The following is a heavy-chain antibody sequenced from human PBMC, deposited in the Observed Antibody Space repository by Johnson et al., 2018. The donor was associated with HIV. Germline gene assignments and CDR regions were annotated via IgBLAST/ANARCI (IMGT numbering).Heavy chain of an antibody. CDR3: AKVRRGSSWYIAFDI. CDR1: GFTFSSYG. V-gene: IGHV3-33*06. CDR2: IWYDGSTK. Sequence: QVQLVESGGGVVQPGRSLRLSCAASGFTFSSYGMHWVRQAPGKGLEWVAVIWYDGSTKYYADSVKGRFTISRDNSKNTLYLQMNSLRAEDTAVYYCAKVRRGSSWYIAFDIWGQGTMVTVSS. D-gene: IGHD6-13*01. J-gene: IGHJ3*02.